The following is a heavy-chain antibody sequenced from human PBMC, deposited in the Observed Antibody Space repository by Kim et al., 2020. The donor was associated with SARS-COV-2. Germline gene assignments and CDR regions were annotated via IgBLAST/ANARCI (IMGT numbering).Heavy chain of an antibody. Sequence: YADSVKGRFTISRDNAKNSLYLQMNSLRAEDTAVYYCARDRGGDYGLFDYWGQGTLVTVSS. D-gene: IGHD4-17*01. J-gene: IGHJ4*02. CDR3: ARDRGGDYGLFDY. V-gene: IGHV3-21*01.